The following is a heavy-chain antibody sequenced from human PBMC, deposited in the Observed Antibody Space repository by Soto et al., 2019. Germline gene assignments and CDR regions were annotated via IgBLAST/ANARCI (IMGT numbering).Heavy chain of an antibody. CDR3: AREDTMVRGIIP. J-gene: IGHJ4*02. CDR2: IYYSGST. V-gene: IGHV4-39*07. D-gene: IGHD3-10*01. Sequence: PSETLSLTCTVSGGSISSSSYYWGWIRQPPGKGLEWIGSIYYSGSTYYNPSLKSRVTISVDTSKNQFSLRLTSVTAADTAVYYCAREDTMVRGIIPWGQGTLVTVSS. CDR1: GGSISSSSYY.